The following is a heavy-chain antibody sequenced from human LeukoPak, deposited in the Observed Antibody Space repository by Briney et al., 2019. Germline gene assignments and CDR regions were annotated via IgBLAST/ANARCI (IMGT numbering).Heavy chain of an antibody. V-gene: IGHV4-4*02. J-gene: IGHJ4*02. CDR2: IYHSGSP. D-gene: IGHD1-1*01. CDR1: GGSISSNNW. Sequence: PSETLSLTCTVSGGSISSNNWWGWVRQPPGKGLEWIGEIYHSGSPNYNPSLKSRVTISVDKSRNHFSLNLSSVTAADTAVYYCARVNINNWHSCDYWGQGTLVTVSS. CDR3: ARVNINNWHSCDY.